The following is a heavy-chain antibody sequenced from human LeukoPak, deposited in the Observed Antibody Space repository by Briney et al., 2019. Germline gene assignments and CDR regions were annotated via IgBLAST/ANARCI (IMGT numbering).Heavy chain of an antibody. CDR3: ARDLPDYDFWSGYYMAYYYGMDV. J-gene: IGHJ6*02. Sequence: GGSLRLSCAASGFTFSSYEMNWVRQAPGKGLEWVSYLSSSGSTIYYADSVKGRFTISRDNAKNSLYLQMNSLRAEDTAVYYCARDLPDYDFWSGYYMAYYYGMDVWGQGTTVTVSS. D-gene: IGHD3-3*01. CDR2: LSSSGSTI. V-gene: IGHV3-48*03. CDR1: GFTFSSYE.